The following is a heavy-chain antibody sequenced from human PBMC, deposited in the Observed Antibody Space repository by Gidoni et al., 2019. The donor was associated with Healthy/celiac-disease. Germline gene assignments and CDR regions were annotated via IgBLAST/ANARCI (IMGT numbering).Heavy chain of an antibody. J-gene: IGHJ5*02. CDR1: GYTFTSYD. CDR2: MNPNSGNT. Sequence: QVQRVQSGAEVKMPGASVKVSCKASGYTFTSYDINWVRQATGQGLEWMGWMNPNSGNTGYAQKFQGIVTMTRNTSLSTAYMELSSLRSEDTAVYYCASGSSEYQLLSRGFDPWGQGTLVTVSS. CDR3: ASGSSEYQLLSRGFDP. V-gene: IGHV1-8*01. D-gene: IGHD2-2*01.